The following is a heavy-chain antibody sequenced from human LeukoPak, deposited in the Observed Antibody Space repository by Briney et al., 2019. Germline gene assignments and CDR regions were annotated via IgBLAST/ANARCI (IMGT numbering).Heavy chain of an antibody. CDR1: GFTFSNYA. J-gene: IGHJ4*02. Sequence: GASLRLSCAASGFTFSNYAMSWVRQAPGKGLEWVSTISGSGGSTYYADSVKGRFTVSRDNSKSTLYLQMNSLRAEDTALYYCAKWGDYDVLTGYYVPDYWGQGTLVTVSS. CDR3: AKWGDYDVLTGYYVPDY. CDR2: ISGSGGST. V-gene: IGHV3-23*01. D-gene: IGHD3-9*01.